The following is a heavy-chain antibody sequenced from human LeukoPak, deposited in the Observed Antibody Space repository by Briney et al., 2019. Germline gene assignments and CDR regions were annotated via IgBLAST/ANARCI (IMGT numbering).Heavy chain of an antibody. CDR3: ARDYGDHSDY. V-gene: IGHV1-2*02. J-gene: IGHJ4*02. CDR2: MNPNSGGT. Sequence: ASVKVSCKASGYTFTSYDINWVRQATGQGLEWMGWMNPNSGGTNYAQKFQGRVTMTRDTSISTAYMELSRLRSDDTAVYYCARDYGDHSDYWGQGTLVTVSS. D-gene: IGHD4-17*01. CDR1: GYTFTSYD.